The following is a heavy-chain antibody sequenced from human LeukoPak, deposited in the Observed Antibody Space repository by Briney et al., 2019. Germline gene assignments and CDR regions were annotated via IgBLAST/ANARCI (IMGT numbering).Heavy chain of an antibody. CDR3: AKAREGYCSGGSCYSPHYYYGMDV. CDR2: ISYEGGNK. CDR1: GFTLSSYS. V-gene: IGHV3-30*18. D-gene: IGHD2-15*01. J-gene: IGHJ6*02. Sequence: GRSLRLSCAASGFTLSSYSMHWGRQAPGKGLEWVAVISYEGGNKYYADSAMGRFTISRDNSKNTLYLQMNSLRAEDTAVYYCAKAREGYCSGGSCYSPHYYYGMDVWGQGTTVTVSS.